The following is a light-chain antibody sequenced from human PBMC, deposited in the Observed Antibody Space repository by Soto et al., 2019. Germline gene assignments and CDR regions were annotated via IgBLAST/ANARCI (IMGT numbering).Light chain of an antibody. Sequence: QSALTQPASVSGSPGQSITISCTGTSSDVGSYNLVSWYQQHPGKAPKLMIYEVSKRPSGVSNRFSGSKSGNTASLTISGLQAEDEADYYCCSYAGSRVFGTGIKVTVL. V-gene: IGLV2-23*02. CDR3: CSYAGSRV. J-gene: IGLJ1*01. CDR2: EVS. CDR1: SSDVGSYNL.